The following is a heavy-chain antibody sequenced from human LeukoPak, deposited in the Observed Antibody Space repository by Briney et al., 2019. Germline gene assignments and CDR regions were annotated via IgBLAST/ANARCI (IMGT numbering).Heavy chain of an antibody. J-gene: IGHJ4*02. Sequence: GGSLRLSCAASGFTFSSYAIHWVRQAPGKWLEWVAVISYDGSNKYYADSVKGRFTISRDNSKHTLYLQMNSVRAEDTAVYYCARDPLPYCSGGSCYYFDYWGQGTLVTVSS. CDR1: GFTFSSYA. CDR2: ISYDGSNK. D-gene: IGHD2-15*01. V-gene: IGHV3-30*01. CDR3: ARDPLPYCSGGSCYYFDY.